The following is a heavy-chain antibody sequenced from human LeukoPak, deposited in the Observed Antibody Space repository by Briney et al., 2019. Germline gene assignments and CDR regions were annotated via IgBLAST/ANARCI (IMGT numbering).Heavy chain of an antibody. CDR1: GFTIGDYA. D-gene: IGHD6-19*01. V-gene: IGHV3-49*04. CDR2: VRSKAYGGTT. Sequence: PGGSLRPSCTASGFTIGDYAMSWVRQAPGKGLEWVGFVRSKAYGGTTEYAASVKGRFTISRDDSKSIAYLQMNSLKTEDTAVYYCTRDGEDSSGGGSLYYFDYWGQGTLVTVSS. J-gene: IGHJ4*02. CDR3: TRDGEDSSGGGSLYYFDY.